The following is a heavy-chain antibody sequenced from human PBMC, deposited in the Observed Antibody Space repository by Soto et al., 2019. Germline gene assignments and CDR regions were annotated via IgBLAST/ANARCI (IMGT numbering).Heavy chain of an antibody. Sequence: QVQLVQSGAEVRKPGSSVKVSCKASGGTFSNSAITWVRQAPGQGLEWVGGIIPIFGSTNYAQKFQGRVTITADESTSTAYMELSSLTSEVTAVYYGARDGDLRSDFWSGPLGGGWFDPWGQGTLVTVSS. CDR1: GGTFSNSA. V-gene: IGHV1-69*12. CDR3: ARDGDLRSDFWSGPLGGGWFDP. CDR2: IIPIFGST. J-gene: IGHJ5*02. D-gene: IGHD3-3*01.